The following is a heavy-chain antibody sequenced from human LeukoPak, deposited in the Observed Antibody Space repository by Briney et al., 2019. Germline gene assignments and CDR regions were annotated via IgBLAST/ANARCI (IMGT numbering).Heavy chain of an antibody. Sequence: GGSLRLSCAASGFTFSDYYRSWIRQAPGKGLKWISYISGSGSTIYYADSLKGRFTSSRDNAKNSLYLQMNSLRAEDTAVYYCASPLYSGGGFDYWGQGTLVTVSS. V-gene: IGHV3-11*04. CDR1: GFTFSDYY. CDR2: ISGSGSTI. J-gene: IGHJ4*02. CDR3: ASPLYSGGGFDY. D-gene: IGHD6-19*01.